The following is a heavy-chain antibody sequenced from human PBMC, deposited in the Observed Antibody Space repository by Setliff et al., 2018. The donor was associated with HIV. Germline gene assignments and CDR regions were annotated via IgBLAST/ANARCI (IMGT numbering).Heavy chain of an antibody. CDR3: YGMDV. CDR2: ISWNSGSI. Sequence: GGSLRLSCAASGFTFDDYAMHWVRQAPGKGLEWVSGISWNSGSIGYADSVKGRFTISRDNAKNSLYLQMNSLRAEDMALYYYYGMDVWGQGTTVTVSS. V-gene: IGHV3-9*03. CDR1: GFTFDDYA. J-gene: IGHJ6*02.